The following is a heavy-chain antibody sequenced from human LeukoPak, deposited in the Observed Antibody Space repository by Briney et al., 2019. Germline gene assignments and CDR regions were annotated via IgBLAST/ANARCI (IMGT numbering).Heavy chain of an antibody. V-gene: IGHV3-23*01. CDR2: ISGSGEDT. CDR3: ARVHRYCYTTTCYLFDY. Sequence: GGSLRLSCAASGFTFSSYGVSWVRQAPGKGLEWVSSISGSGEDTYYADSVKGRFAISRDNSKNTLYLQMSSLRAEDTAIYYCARVHRYCYTTTCYLFDYWGQGTLVTVSS. J-gene: IGHJ4*02. CDR1: GFTFSSYG. D-gene: IGHD2-2*01.